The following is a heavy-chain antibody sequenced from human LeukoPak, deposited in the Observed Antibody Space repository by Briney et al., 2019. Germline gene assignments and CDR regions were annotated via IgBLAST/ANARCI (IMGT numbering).Heavy chain of an antibody. CDR1: GFTVSSNY. V-gene: IGHV3-66*02. D-gene: IGHD3-16*01. CDR2: IYNDGST. CDR3: ALILGDAFDF. J-gene: IGHJ3*01. Sequence: PGGSLRLSCAASGFTVSSNYMTWVRQAPGKGPEWVSVIYNDGSTYYADSVKGRFTISRDSSKNTLYLQMNTMRAGDTAMYYCALILGDAFDFWGQGTMVTVSS.